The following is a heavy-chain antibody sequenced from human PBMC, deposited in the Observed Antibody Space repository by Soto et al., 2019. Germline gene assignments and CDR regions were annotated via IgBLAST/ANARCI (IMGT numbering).Heavy chain of an antibody. CDR2: INAGNGNT. CDR1: GYTFTSYA. Sequence: QVQHVQSGAEVKKPGASVKVSCKASGYTFTSYAMHWVRQAPGQRLEWMGWINAGNGNTKYSQKFQGRVTITRDTSASTAYMELSSLRSEDTAVYYCASEYCGGDCYSAARYGMDVWGQGTTVTVSS. J-gene: IGHJ6*02. D-gene: IGHD2-21*02. V-gene: IGHV1-3*01. CDR3: ASEYCGGDCYSAARYGMDV.